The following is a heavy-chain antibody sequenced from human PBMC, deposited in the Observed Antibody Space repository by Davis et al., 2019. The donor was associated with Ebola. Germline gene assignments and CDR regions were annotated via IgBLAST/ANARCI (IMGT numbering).Heavy chain of an antibody. CDR1: GGTFSSYA. CDR2: IIPIFGTA. Sequence: SVKVSCKASGGTFSSYAISWVRQAPGQGLEWMGGIIPIFGTANYAQKFQGRVTITADESTSTAYMELSSLRSEDTAVYYCARGGSTNPYYYYYMDVWGKGTTVTVSS. V-gene: IGHV1-69*13. J-gene: IGHJ6*03. D-gene: IGHD2-2*01. CDR3: ARGGSTNPYYYYYMDV.